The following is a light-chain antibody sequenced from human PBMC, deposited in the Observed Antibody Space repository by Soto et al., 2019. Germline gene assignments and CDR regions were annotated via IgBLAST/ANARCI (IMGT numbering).Light chain of an antibody. CDR2: GAS. CDR3: LQYKNWPYT. V-gene: IGKV3-15*01. J-gene: IGKJ2*01. Sequence: EIVMTQSPATLSVSPGERATLSCRASQSVSSKLAWYQQKPGQAPRLLFCGASTRATGIPGKFSASGSGTEFPLTISRLQSEDFSVYYCLQYKNWPYTFGQGTKLEIK. CDR1: QSVSSK.